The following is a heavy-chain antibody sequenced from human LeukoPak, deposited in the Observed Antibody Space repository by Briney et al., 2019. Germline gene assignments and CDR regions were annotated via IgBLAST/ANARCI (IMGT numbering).Heavy chain of an antibody. Sequence: GASVKVSCKASGYTFTSYGISWVRQAPGQGLEWMGGIIPIFGTANYAQKFQGRVTITTDESTSTAYMELSSLRSEDTAVYYCARVYYGSGSYYQNYYYYYMDVWGKGTTVTVSS. D-gene: IGHD3-10*01. V-gene: IGHV1-69*05. J-gene: IGHJ6*03. CDR2: IIPIFGTA. CDR1: GYTFTSYG. CDR3: ARVYYGSGSYYQNYYYYYMDV.